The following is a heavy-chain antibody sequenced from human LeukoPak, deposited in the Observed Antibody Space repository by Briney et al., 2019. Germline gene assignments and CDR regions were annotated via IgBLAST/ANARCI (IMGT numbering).Heavy chain of an antibody. D-gene: IGHD3-16*01. CDR2: ISATIGAT. CDR1: GFTFSNYA. J-gene: IGHJ4*02. V-gene: IGHV3-23*01. CDR3: ATGVSGDY. Sequence: GGSLRLSCAASGFTFSNYAMTWVRQAPGKGLEWVSTISATIGATNYADSVKGRFTISRDNSKSTLYLQMNSLRAEDTAVYYCATGVSGDYWGQGTLVTVSS.